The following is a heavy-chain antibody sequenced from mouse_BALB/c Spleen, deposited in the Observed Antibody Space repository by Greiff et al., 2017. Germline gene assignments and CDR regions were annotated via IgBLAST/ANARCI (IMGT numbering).Heavy chain of an antibody. V-gene: IGHV5-17*02. Sequence: EVKLVESGGGLVQPGGSRKLSCAASGFTFSSFGMHWVRQAPEKGLEWVAYISSGSSTIYYADTVKGRFTISRDNPKNTLFLQMTSLRSEDTAMYYCARYYRYDEDAMDYWGQGTSVTVSS. J-gene: IGHJ4*01. CDR3: ARYYRYDEDAMDY. CDR2: ISSGSSTI. D-gene: IGHD2-14*01. CDR1: GFTFSSFG.